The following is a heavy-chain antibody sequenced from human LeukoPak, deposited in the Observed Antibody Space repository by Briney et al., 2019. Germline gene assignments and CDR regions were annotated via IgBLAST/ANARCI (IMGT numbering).Heavy chain of an antibody. Sequence: SQTLSLTCAISGDSVSSNSVTWNWIRQSPSRGLEWLGRTYYRSTWYNDYAVSVRGRITVNPDTSKNQFSLHLNSVTPEDTAVYYCARRLTQYDCFDPWGQGILVTVTS. D-gene: IGHD2-2*01. CDR3: ARRLTQYDCFDP. J-gene: IGHJ5*02. CDR2: TYYRSTWYN. V-gene: IGHV6-1*01. CDR1: GDSVSSNSVT.